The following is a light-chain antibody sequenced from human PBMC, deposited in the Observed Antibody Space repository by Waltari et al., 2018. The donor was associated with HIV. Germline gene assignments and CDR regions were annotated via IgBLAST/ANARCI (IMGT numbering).Light chain of an antibody. J-gene: IGKJ1*01. CDR1: QSVSSSY. V-gene: IGKV3-20*01. CDR3: QQYGNSQA. CDR2: GAS. Sequence: EIVLTQSPGTLSLSPGERATLSCRASQSVSSSYLALYQQKPGQAPRLLIYGASSRATCIPDRFSGSGSGTDFTLTISRLEPEDFAVYYCQQYGNSQAFGQGTKVEIK.